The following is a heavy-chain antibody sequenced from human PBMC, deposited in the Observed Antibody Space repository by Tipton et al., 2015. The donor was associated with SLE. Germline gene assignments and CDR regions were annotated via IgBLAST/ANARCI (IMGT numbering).Heavy chain of an antibody. Sequence: SLRLSCAASGFSFSNYGMHWVRQAPGKGLEWVSVIRGGAGNTYYADSVKGRFTISRDNSKNSLYLQMNSLRAADTAVYYCTRDSDTSSHYDKFDFWGQGTPVTVSS. CDR3: TRDSDTSSHYDKFDF. J-gene: IGHJ4*02. D-gene: IGHD3-22*01. V-gene: IGHV3-23*01. CDR1: GFSFSNYG. CDR2: IRGGAGNT.